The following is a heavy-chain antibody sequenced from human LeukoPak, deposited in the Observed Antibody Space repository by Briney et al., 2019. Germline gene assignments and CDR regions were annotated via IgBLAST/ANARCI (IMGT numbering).Heavy chain of an antibody. V-gene: IGHV3-11*01. D-gene: IGHD6-19*01. J-gene: IGHJ3*02. CDR3: ARDRSSGWYLDAFDI. CDR1: GFTFSDYY. Sequence: GGSLRLSCAASGFTFSDYYMSWIRQAPGKGLEWVSYISSSGSTIYYADSVKGRFTISRDNAKNSLYLQMNSLRAEDTAVYYCARDRSSGWYLDAFDIWGQGTMVTVPS. CDR2: ISSSGSTI.